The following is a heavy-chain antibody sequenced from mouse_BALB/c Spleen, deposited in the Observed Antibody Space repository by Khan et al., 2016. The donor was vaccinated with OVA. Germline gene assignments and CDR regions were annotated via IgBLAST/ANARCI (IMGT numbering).Heavy chain of an antibody. V-gene: IGHV1S137*01. CDR2: ISTYSGNT. CDR3: ARPAYDGYYDY. CDR1: GYTFTDYA. J-gene: IGHJ2*01. D-gene: IGHD2-3*01. Sequence: VQLQESGPELVRPGVSVKISCKGSGYTFTDYAMYWVKQSHAKSLEWIGLISTYSGNTNYNQKFKGKDTMTVEKSSSTAYMELARLTSEDSAIYYCARPAYDGYYDYWGQGTTLTVSS.